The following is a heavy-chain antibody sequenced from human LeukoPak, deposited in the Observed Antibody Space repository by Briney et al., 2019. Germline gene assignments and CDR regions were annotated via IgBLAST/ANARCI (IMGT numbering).Heavy chain of an antibody. V-gene: IGHV3-21*01. D-gene: IGHD2-2*01. CDR1: GFTLSGYS. J-gene: IGHJ6*02. Sequence: GGSLRLSCAASGFTLSGYSMSWVRQAPGKGLEWVSSISSSSSYIYYADSVKGRFTISRDNAKNSLYLQMNSLRAEDTAVYYCARDGGIDCSSTSCYGYYGMDVWGQGTTVTVSS. CDR2: ISSSSSYI. CDR3: ARDGGIDCSSTSCYGYYGMDV.